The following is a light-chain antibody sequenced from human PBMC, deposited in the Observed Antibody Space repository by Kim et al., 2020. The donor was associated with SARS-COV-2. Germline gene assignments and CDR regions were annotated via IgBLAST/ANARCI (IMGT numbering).Light chain of an antibody. Sequence: PGESAPPSCRASQSVSSNLAWYQQKPGQAPRLLIYGASSRATGIPARFSGSGSGTEFTLTISSLQSEDFAVYYCQQYNNWPPLTFGGGTKVEIK. CDR2: GAS. J-gene: IGKJ4*01. CDR1: QSVSSN. CDR3: QQYNNWPPLT. V-gene: IGKV3-15*01.